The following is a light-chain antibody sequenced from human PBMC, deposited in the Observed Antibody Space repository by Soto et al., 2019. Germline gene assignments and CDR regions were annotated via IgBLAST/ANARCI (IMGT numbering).Light chain of an antibody. CDR2: GVT. CDR3: SSYTSGSSHYV. Sequence: QSALTQPASVSGSPGQSITISCTGTSSDVGAYYSVSWYQHHPGKAPKLIIYGVTNRPSGVSNRFSGSKSGNTASLTISGLQAEDEADYHCSSYTSGSSHYVFXTGTKVTV. V-gene: IGLV2-14*01. J-gene: IGLJ1*01. CDR1: SSDVGAYYS.